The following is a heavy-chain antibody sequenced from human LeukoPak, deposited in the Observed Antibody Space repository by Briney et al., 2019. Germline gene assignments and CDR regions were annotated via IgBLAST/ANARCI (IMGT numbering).Heavy chain of an antibody. J-gene: IGHJ6*03. Sequence: GGSLRLSSAASGFTFSSSSMNWVRQAPGKGLEWVSSISSTSFYIYYADSVRGRFTISRDNAKNSLYLQMNSLRAEDTAVYYCAGKTNYYDSCGSPEYYYYMDVWGKGTTVTVSS. CDR1: GFTFSSSS. V-gene: IGHV3-21*01. CDR3: AGKTNYYDSCGSPEYYYYMDV. D-gene: IGHD3-22*01. CDR2: ISSTSFYI.